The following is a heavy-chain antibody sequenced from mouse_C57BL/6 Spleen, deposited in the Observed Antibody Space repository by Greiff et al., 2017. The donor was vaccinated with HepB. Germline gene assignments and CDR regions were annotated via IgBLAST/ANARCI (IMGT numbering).Heavy chain of an antibody. CDR2: INPNNGGT. CDR3: ARREYDYDGAWFAY. D-gene: IGHD2-4*01. V-gene: IGHV1-18*01. Sequence: EVQLQQSGPELVKPGASVKIPCKASGYTFTDYNMDWVKQSHGKSLEWIGDINPNNGGTIYNQKFKGKATLTVDKSSSTAYMELRSLTSEDTAVYYCARREYDYDGAWFAYWGQGTLVTVSA. J-gene: IGHJ3*01. CDR1: GYTFTDYN.